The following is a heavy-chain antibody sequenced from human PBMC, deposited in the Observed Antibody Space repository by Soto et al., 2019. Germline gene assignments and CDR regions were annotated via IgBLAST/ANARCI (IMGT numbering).Heavy chain of an antibody. CDR2: ISSSSSYI. Sequence: GGSLRLSCAASGFTFSSYSMNWVRQAPGKGLEWVSSISSSSSYIYYADPVKGRFTISRDNAKNSLYLQMNSLRAEDTAVYYCARGPRGIAAAGSPYYYYGMDVWGQGTTVTVSS. V-gene: IGHV3-21*01. J-gene: IGHJ6*02. CDR3: ARGPRGIAAAGSPYYYYGMDV. D-gene: IGHD6-13*01. CDR1: GFTFSSYS.